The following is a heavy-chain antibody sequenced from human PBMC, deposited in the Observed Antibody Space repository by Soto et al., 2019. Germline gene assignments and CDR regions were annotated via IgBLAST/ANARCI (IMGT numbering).Heavy chain of an antibody. D-gene: IGHD3-16*02. J-gene: IGHJ4*02. CDR3: AKDRDTNYDYIWGSYLD. V-gene: IGHV3-23*01. Sequence: VQLLESGGGLVQPGGSLRLSCAASGFTFSSYAMSWVRQAPGKGLEWVSAISGSGGSTYYADSVKGRFTISRDNSKNTLDLQMNSLRAEDTAVYYCAKDRDTNYDYIWGSYLDWGQGTLVTVSS. CDR1: GFTFSSYA. CDR2: ISGSGGST.